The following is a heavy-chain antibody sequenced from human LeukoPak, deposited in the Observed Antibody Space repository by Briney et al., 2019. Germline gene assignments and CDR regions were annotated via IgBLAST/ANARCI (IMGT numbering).Heavy chain of an antibody. D-gene: IGHD3-10*01. J-gene: IGHJ6*02. Sequence: GGSLRLSCAASGFTFSDYYMSWIRQAPGKGLEWVSYISSSGSTIYYADSVKGRSTISRDNAKNSLYLQMISLRAEDTAVYYCARRYYYGSGRNGMDVWGQGTTVTVSS. CDR3: ARRYYYGSGRNGMDV. CDR1: GFTFSDYY. CDR2: ISSSGSTI. V-gene: IGHV3-11*01.